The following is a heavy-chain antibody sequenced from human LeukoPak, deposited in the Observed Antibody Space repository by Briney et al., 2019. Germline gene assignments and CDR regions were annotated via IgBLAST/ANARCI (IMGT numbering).Heavy chain of an antibody. V-gene: IGHV3-15*01. CDR1: GFTFSNAW. D-gene: IGHD6-13*01. CDR3: TTRPAAAGFEP. J-gene: IGHJ5*02. CDR2: IKSKTDGGTT. Sequence: GGSLRLSCAASGFTFSNAWMSWVRQAPGKGLEWVGRIKSKTDGGTTDYAAPVKGRFTISRDDSKNTLYLKMNSLKTEATAVYYCTTRPAAAGFEPWGQGTLVTVSS.